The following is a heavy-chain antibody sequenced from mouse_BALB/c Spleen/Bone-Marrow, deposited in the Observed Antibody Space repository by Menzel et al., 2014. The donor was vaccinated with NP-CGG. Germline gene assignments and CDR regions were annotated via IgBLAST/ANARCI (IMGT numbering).Heavy chain of an antibody. Sequence: EVKLMESGPELVKPGASVKISCKASGYTFTDYYMHWVKQNHGKSLEWIGYIYPYNGNTGYNQKFKSKATLTVDNSSSTAYMELRSLTSEDSAVYYCARGVYYDYDVWFANWGQGTLVTVSA. J-gene: IGHJ3*01. V-gene: IGHV1S29*02. CDR3: ARGVYYDYDVWFAN. D-gene: IGHD2-4*01. CDR2: IYPYNGNT. CDR1: GYTFTDYY.